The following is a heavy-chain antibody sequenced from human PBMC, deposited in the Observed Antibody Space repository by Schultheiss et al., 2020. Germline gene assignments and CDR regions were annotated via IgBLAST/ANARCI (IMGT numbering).Heavy chain of an antibody. J-gene: IGHJ4*02. Sequence: SETLSLTCTVSGGSISSGDYYWSWIRQPPGKGLEWIGYIYYSGSTYYNPSLKSRVTISVDTSKNQFSLKLSSVTAADTAVYYCARVGCGGDCKALEGYYFDYWGQGTLVTVAS. V-gene: IGHV4-30-4*01. CDR1: GGSISSGDYY. D-gene: IGHD2-21*02. CDR3: ARVGCGGDCKALEGYYFDY. CDR2: IYYSGST.